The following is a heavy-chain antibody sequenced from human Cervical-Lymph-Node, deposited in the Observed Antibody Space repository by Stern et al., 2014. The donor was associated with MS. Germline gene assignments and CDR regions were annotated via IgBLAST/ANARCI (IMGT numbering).Heavy chain of an antibody. CDR1: GFSLRTNGVA. D-gene: IGHD4-17*01. Sequence: QVTLRESGPTLVKPTETLRLTCTFSGFSLRTNGVAVGWIRQTPGKALEFLALIYWDGDQRYNPTLKPRLTHTPGTPQRQGVLKMARPGPGDTAKIYRCIPPPGDFLEDAFDIWGQGTMVTISS. CDR2: IYWDGDQ. CDR3: CIPPPGDFLEDAFDI. V-gene: IGHV2-5*02. J-gene: IGHJ3*02.